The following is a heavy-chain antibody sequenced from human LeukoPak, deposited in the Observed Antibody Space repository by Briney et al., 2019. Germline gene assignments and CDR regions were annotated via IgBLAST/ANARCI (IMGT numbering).Heavy chain of an antibody. V-gene: IGHV4-4*07. CDR3: ARDPRSSGYFDY. J-gene: IGHJ4*02. Sequence: SETLSLTCTVSGGSISSYYWRWIRQPAGKGLEWIGRIYTSGSTNYNPSLKSRVTISVDKSKNQFSLKLSSVTAADTAVYYCARDPRSSGYFDYWGQGTLVTVSS. CDR2: IYTSGST. D-gene: IGHD3-22*01. CDR1: GGSISSYY.